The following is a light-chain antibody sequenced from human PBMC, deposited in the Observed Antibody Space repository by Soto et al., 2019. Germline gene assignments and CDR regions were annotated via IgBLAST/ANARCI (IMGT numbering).Light chain of an antibody. CDR3: QQYNNWPPWT. CDR1: QTFSSN. J-gene: IGKJ1*01. CDR2: GAS. Sequence: EIILTQSPDTLSLSPGERATLSCRASQTFSSNYLAWCQQRPGQAPRLLIYGASTRAAGIPDRFSGSGSGTDFTLTISSLQSEDFAVYYCQQYNNWPPWTFGQGTKVDIK. V-gene: IGKV3D-15*01.